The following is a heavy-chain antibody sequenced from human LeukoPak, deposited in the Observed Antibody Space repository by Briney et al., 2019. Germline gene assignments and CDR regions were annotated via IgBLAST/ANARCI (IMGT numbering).Heavy chain of an antibody. CDR2: INSDGSST. Sequence: GGSLRLSCAASGFTFSSYWMHWVRQAPGKGLVWVSRINSDGSSTSYADSVKGRFTISRDNAKNTLYLQMNSQRAEDTAVYYCARVRSGSSAGNYGMDVWGQGTTVTVSS. CDR1: GFTFSSYW. J-gene: IGHJ6*02. CDR3: ARVRSGSSAGNYGMDV. V-gene: IGHV3-74*01. D-gene: IGHD1-26*01.